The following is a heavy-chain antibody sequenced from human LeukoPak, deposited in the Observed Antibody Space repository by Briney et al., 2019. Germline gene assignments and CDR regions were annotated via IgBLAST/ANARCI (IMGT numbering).Heavy chain of an antibody. Sequence: ASVKVSCKASGYTFTGYYMHWVRQAPGQGLEWMGWINPNSGGTNYAQKFQGRVTMTRDTSISTAYMELSRLRSDDTAVYYCARELNQAAAGNDYWGRGTLVTVSS. CDR3: ARELNQAAAGNDY. D-gene: IGHD6-13*01. CDR2: INPNSGGT. V-gene: IGHV1-2*02. J-gene: IGHJ4*02. CDR1: GYTFTGYY.